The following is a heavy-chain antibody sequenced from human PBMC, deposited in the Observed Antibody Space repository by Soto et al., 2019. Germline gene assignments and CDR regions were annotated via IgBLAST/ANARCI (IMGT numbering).Heavy chain of an antibody. Sequence: QVQLVQSGDEVKKPGASVKVSCKASGYIFVNYGIAWVRQAPGQGLEWMGWISPYTGNTHSATKIQGRLTMTTDTSTSTDYMERGSLTSDDTAVYYCVMVDNYVTPSPQDVWGQGTTVTVSS. V-gene: IGHV1-18*01. CDR2: ISPYTGNT. D-gene: IGHD3-16*01. J-gene: IGHJ6*02. CDR1: GYIFVNYG. CDR3: VMVDNYVTPSPQDV.